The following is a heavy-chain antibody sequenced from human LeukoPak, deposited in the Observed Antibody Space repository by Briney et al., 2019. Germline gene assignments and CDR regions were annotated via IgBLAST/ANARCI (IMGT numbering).Heavy chain of an antibody. D-gene: IGHD5-18*01. V-gene: IGHV4-59*01. CDR2: IYYSGST. CDR3: ARTTEGGYTYDYFYYYYMDV. Sequence: SETLSLTCTVSGGSISSYYWSWIRQPPGKGLEWIGYIYYSGSTNYNPSLKSRVTISVNTSKNQFSLKLSSVTAADTAVYYCARTTEGGYTYDYFYYYYMDVWGKGTTVTVSS. J-gene: IGHJ6*03. CDR1: GGSISSYY.